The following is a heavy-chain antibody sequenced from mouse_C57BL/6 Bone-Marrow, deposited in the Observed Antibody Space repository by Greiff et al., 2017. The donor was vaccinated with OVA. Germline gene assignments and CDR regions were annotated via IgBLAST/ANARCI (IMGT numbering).Heavy chain of an antibody. J-gene: IGHJ4*01. CDR2: INPSNGGT. Sequence: QVQLQQPGTELVKPGASVKLSCKASGYTFTSYWMHWVKQRPGQGLEWIGNINPSNGGTNYNEKFKSKATLTVDKSSSTAYMQLSSLTSEDSAGDYGTRERTGPYYAMDYWGQGTSVTVSS. CDR1: GYTFTSYW. D-gene: IGHD4-1*01. CDR3: TRERTGPYYAMDY. V-gene: IGHV1-53*01.